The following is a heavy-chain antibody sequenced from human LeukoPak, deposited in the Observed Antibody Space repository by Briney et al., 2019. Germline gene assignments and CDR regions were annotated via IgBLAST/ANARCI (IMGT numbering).Heavy chain of an antibody. Sequence: PSETLSLTCTVSSVSISSSNYYWGWIRQPPGKGLEWIGSIYYSGSTYYNPSLKSRVTISVDTSKNQFSLKLSSVTAADTAVYYCARAAAGTGEFDYWGQGTLVTVSS. V-gene: IGHV4-39*01. CDR1: SVSISSSNYY. J-gene: IGHJ4*02. CDR3: ARAAAGTGEFDY. CDR2: IYYSGST. D-gene: IGHD6-13*01.